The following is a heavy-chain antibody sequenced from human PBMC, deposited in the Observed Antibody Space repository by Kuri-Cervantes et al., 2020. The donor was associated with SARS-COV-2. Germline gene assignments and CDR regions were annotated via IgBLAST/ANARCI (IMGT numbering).Heavy chain of an antibody. CDR1: GGSFSGYY. D-gene: IGHD3-3*01. V-gene: IGHV4-34*01. CDR3: VRGGMVRFLYY. J-gene: IGHJ4*02. Sequence: SQTLSLTCAVYGGSFSGYYWSWIRQPPGKGLEWIGEINHSGSTNYNPSLKSRVTISVDTSKNQFSLKLSSVTAADTAVYYCVRGGMVRFLYYWGQGTLVTVSS. CDR2: INHSGST.